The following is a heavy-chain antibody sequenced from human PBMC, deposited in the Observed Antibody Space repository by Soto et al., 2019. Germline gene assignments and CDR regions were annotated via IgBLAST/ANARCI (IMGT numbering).Heavy chain of an antibody. D-gene: IGHD3-3*01. CDR3: ARDRRSGASYYYYYGIDV. V-gene: IGHV4-4*02. Sequence: QVQLQESGPGLVKPSGTLSLTCAVSGGSISSSNWWSCVRQPPGKGLAWIGEIYHSGTTNYNPSLKSRVTISVDKSKNQFSLKLSAVTAADTAVYYCARDRRSGASYYYYYGIDVWGQGTTVTVSS. CDR2: IYHSGTT. J-gene: IGHJ6*02. CDR1: GGSISSSNW.